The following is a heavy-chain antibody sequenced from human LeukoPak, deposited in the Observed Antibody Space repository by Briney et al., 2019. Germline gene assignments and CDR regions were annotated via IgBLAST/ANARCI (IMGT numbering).Heavy chain of an antibody. D-gene: IGHD3-3*01. Sequence: ASVKVSCKASGYTYTSYGISWVRQAAGQGLEWVGWISAYNGNTNYAQKLQGRVTMTTDTSTSTDYMELRSLRSDDTAVYYCARVFTIFGVVSTPDYWGQGTLVTVSS. CDR2: ISAYNGNT. CDR3: ARVFTIFGVVSTPDY. CDR1: GYTYTSYG. V-gene: IGHV1-18*01. J-gene: IGHJ4*02.